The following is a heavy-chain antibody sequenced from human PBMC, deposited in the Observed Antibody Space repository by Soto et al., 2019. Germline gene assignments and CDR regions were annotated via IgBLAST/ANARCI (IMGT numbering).Heavy chain of an antibody. V-gene: IGHV1-18*01. CDR2: ISAYNGNT. Sequence: ASVKVSCKASGYTFTSYGISWVRQAPGQGLEWMGWISAYNGNTNYAQKLQGRVTMTTDTSTSTAYMELRSLRSDDTAVYYCAREVYDYYDSSGYYYFDYWGQGPLVTVSS. CDR3: AREVYDYYDSSGYYYFDY. D-gene: IGHD3-22*01. CDR1: GYTFTSYG. J-gene: IGHJ4*01.